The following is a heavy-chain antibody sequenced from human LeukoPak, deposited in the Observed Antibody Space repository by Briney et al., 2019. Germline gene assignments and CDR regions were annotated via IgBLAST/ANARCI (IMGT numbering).Heavy chain of an antibody. CDR3: ARGSNAVAGTTYYYYYMDA. Sequence: GGSLRLSCAASGFTFSSYAMHWVRQAPGKGREWVAVISYDGSNKYYADSVKGRFTISRDNSKNTLYLQMDSLRAEDTAVYYCARGSNAVAGTTYYYYYMDAWGKGTTVTVSS. CDR1: GFTFSSYA. V-gene: IGHV3-30*01. CDR2: ISYDGSNK. J-gene: IGHJ6*03. D-gene: IGHD6-19*01.